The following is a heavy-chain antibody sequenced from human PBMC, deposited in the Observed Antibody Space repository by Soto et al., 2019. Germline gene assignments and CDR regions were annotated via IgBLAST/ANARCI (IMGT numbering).Heavy chain of an antibody. CDR1: GGSISSGGYY. CDR3: EGAGGNWVALSSFDY. CDR2: IYYSGST. V-gene: IGHV4-31*03. Sequence: PSETLSLTCTVSGGSISSGGYYWSWIRQHPGKGLEWIGYIYYSGSTYYNPSLKSRVTISVDTSKNQFSLKLSSVTAADTAVYYFEGAGGNWVALSSFDYWGKGPLVPVSS. D-gene: IGHD7-27*01. J-gene: IGHJ4*02.